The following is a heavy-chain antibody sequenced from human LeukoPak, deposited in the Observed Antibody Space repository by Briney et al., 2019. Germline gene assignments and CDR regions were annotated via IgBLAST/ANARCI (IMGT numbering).Heavy chain of an antibody. CDR3: AARGPYYDILTGYGY. CDR2: ISSSGSTI. V-gene: IGHV3-48*03. D-gene: IGHD3-9*01. Sequence: GGSLRLSCAASGFTFSSHEMNWVRQAPGKGLEWVSYISSSGSTIYYADSVKGGFTISRDNAENSLYLQMNSLRAEDTAVYYCAARGPYYDILTGYGYWGQGTLVTVSS. J-gene: IGHJ4*02. CDR1: GFTFSSHE.